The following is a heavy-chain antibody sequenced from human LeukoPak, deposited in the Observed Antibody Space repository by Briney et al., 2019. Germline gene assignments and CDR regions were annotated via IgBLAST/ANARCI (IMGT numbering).Heavy chain of an antibody. J-gene: IGHJ6*02. V-gene: IGHV3-9*01. Sequence: GGSLRLSCAASGFTFDDYAMHWVRQAPGKGLEWVSGISWNSGSIGYADSVKGRFTISRDNAKNSLYLQMNSLRAEDTALYCCAMTYYYDSSGPGDYYYGMDVWGQGTTVTVSS. CDR2: ISWNSGSI. D-gene: IGHD3-22*01. CDR3: AMTYYYDSSGPGDYYYGMDV. CDR1: GFTFDDYA.